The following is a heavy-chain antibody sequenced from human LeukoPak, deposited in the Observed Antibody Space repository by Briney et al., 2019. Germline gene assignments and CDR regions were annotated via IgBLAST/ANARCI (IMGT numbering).Heavy chain of an antibody. CDR2: VKSKTDGGTT. Sequence: PGGSLRLSCVGSGFTFTNAWMAWVRQTAGKGLEWVGRVKSKTDGGTTDYAVPVRGRFTISRDDSKNTVYLELNSLRTEDTAVYYCVFDGSFWGQGTLVTVSS. CDR3: VFDGSF. CDR1: GFTFTNAW. V-gene: IGHV3-15*01. J-gene: IGHJ4*02. D-gene: IGHD3-9*01.